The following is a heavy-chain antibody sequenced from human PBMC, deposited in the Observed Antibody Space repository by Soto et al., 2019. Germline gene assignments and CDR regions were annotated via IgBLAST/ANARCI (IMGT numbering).Heavy chain of an antibody. CDR3: ARQPNYDFWSGYYDY. J-gene: IGHJ4*02. CDR2: IYPGDSDT. CDR1: GYSFTSYW. D-gene: IGHD3-3*01. Sequence: CKGSGYSFTSYWIGWVRQMPGKGLEWMGIIYPGDSDTNYNPSLKSRVTISVDTSKNQFSLKLSSVTAADTAVYYCARQPNYDFWSGYYDYWGQGTLVTVSS. V-gene: IGHV5-51*01.